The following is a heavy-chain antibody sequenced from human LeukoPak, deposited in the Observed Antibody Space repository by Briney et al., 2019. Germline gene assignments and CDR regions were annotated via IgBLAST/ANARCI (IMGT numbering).Heavy chain of an antibody. CDR1: GFTFSSYA. J-gene: IGHJ4*02. V-gene: IGHV3-23*01. CDR3: ATVYCSGAACYSAFHY. CDR2: ISGSGGST. Sequence: GGSLRLSCAASGFTFSSYAMSWVRQAPGKGLEWVSAISGSGGSTYYADSVKGRFTISRDNAKNALSLQMNSLRAEDTAVYYCATVYCSGAACYSAFHYWSQGTLVTVSS. D-gene: IGHD2-15*01.